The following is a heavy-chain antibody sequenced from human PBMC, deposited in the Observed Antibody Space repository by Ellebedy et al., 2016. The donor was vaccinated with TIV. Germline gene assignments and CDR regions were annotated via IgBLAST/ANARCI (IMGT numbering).Heavy chain of an antibody. CDR3: ATARNYDSSGYYRFDY. D-gene: IGHD3-22*01. Sequence: AASVKVSCKASGYTLLNYTINWMRQATGQGLEWMAWMNPNSGHTGYAQKFQGRVTMTRNTSISTAYMELSSLRSEDTAVYYCATARNYDSSGYYRFDYWGQGTRVTVSS. V-gene: IGHV1-8*01. CDR2: MNPNSGHT. CDR1: GYTLLNYT. J-gene: IGHJ4*02.